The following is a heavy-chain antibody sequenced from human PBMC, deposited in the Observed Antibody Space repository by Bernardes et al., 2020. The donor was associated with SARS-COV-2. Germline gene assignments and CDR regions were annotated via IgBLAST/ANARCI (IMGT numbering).Heavy chain of an antibody. V-gene: IGHV3-13*01. D-gene: IGHD3-10*02. J-gene: IGHJ4*02. Sequence: GGSLRLSCAAPGITFRNYDMHWVRQVTGEGLEWVSTIGAPGDTYYAHSVKGRFTISRENAKNSLFLQMSSLAVGDTAVYYCVVRTTSFDFWGQGTLVTVSS. CDR3: VVRTTSFDF. CDR2: IGAPGDT. CDR1: GITFRNYD.